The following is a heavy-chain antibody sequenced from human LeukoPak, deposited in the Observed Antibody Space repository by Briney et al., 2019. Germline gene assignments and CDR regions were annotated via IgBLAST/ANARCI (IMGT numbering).Heavy chain of an antibody. CDR2: IYYSGST. CDR1: GGSISSYY. D-gene: IGHD6-13*01. CDR3: ASHSSSWYTAAEGNWFDP. Sequence: PSETLSLTCTVSGGSISSYYWSWIRQPPGKGLEWIGYIYYSGSTNYNPSLKSRVTISVDTSKNQFSLKLSSVTAADTAVYNCASHSSSWYTAAEGNWFDPWGQGTLVTVSS. V-gene: IGHV4-59*12. J-gene: IGHJ5*02.